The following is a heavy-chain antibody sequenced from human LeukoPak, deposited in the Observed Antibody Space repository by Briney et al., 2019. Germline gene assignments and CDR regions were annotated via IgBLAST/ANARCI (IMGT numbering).Heavy chain of an antibody. J-gene: IGHJ3*02. CDR3: ARYEVGSSWAQAFDM. CDR2: ISNSGST. V-gene: IGHV4-59*01. D-gene: IGHD6-13*01. CDR1: NDSIKDYY. Sequence: SETLSLTCTVSNDSIKDYYWNWIRQSPGKGLEGIGFISNSGSTNYNPSLKSRVTISKDTSKRQFSLKLSSVTAVDTAVYYCARYEVGSSWAQAFDMWGQGTMVTVSS.